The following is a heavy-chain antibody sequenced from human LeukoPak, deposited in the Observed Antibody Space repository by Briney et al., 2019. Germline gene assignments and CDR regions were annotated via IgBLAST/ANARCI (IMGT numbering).Heavy chain of an antibody. CDR3: ARDGIAARTDPFDY. J-gene: IGHJ4*02. D-gene: IGHD6-6*01. CDR2: IIPIFGTA. CDR1: GGTFSSYA. V-gene: IGHV1-69*05. Sequence: SVKVSCKASGGTFSSYAISWVRQAPGQGLEWMGRIIPIFGTANYAQKFQGRVTVTTDESTSTAYMELSSLRSEDTAVYYCARDGIAARTDPFDYWGQGTLVTVSS.